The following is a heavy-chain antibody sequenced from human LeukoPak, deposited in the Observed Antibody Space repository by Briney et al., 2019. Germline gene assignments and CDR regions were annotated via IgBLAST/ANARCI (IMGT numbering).Heavy chain of an antibody. CDR2: IDWDDDK. V-gene: IGHV2-70*11. Sequence: SGPALVKPTQTLTLTCTFSGFSLTTRGMSVGWIRQPPGKALEWLARIDWDDDKYYSTSLKTRLTISKDTSKNQVVLTMTNVDPVDTATYYCARTTMGRGVIHLDYWGQGTLVTVSS. CDR1: GFSLTTRGMS. D-gene: IGHD3-10*01. CDR3: ARTTMGRGVIHLDY. J-gene: IGHJ4*02.